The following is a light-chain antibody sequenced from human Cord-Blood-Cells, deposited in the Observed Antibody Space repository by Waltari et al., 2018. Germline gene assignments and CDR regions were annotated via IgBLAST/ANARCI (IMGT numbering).Light chain of an antibody. Sequence: PSVSVSPGQTASITCSGDKLGDKYACWYQQKQGQSPVLVIYQDSKRPSGIPERFSGSNSGNTVTLTISGTQAMDEADYYCQAWDSSTRVFGGGTKLTVL. CDR1: KLGDKY. CDR3: QAWDSSTRV. CDR2: QDS. V-gene: IGLV3-1*01. J-gene: IGLJ3*02.